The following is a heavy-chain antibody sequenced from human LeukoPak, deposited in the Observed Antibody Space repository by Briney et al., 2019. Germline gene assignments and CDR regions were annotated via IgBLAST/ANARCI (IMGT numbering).Heavy chain of an antibody. Sequence: ASVKVSCKASGYTFTSYYMHWVRQAPGQGLGWMGIINPSGGSTSYAQKFQGRVTMTRDTSTSTVYMELSSLRSEDTAVYYCARDDFSTYPGLNYFDYWGQGSLVTVSS. D-gene: IGHD4-11*01. CDR2: INPSGGST. J-gene: IGHJ4*02. CDR1: GYTFTSYY. V-gene: IGHV1-46*01. CDR3: ARDDFSTYPGLNYFDY.